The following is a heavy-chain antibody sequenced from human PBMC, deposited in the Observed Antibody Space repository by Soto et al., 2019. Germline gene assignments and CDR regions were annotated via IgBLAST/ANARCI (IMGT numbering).Heavy chain of an antibody. Sequence: PGGSLRLSCAASGFTFSSYSMNWVRQAPGKGLEWVSSISSSSSYIYYADSVKGRFTISRDNAKNSLYLQMNSLRAEDTAVYYCARDHVMITFGGVIAPYGMDVWGQGTTVTV. CDR1: GFTFSSYS. CDR3: ARDHVMITFGGVIAPYGMDV. J-gene: IGHJ6*02. CDR2: ISSSSSYI. V-gene: IGHV3-21*01. D-gene: IGHD3-16*02.